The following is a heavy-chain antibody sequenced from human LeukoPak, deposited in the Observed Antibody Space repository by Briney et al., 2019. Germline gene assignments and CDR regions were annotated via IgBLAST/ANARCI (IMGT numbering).Heavy chain of an antibody. CDR2: ISSSSSYI. J-gene: IGHJ4*02. CDR3: ARDPATRHLYYFDY. V-gene: IGHV3-21*01. CDR1: GFTFSSYS. Sequence: GGSLRLSCAASGFTFSSYSMNWVRQAPGKGLEWVSSISSSSSYIYYADSVKGRFTISRDNSKNTLYLQMNSLRAEDTAVYYCARDPATRHLYYFDYWGQGTLVTVSS. D-gene: IGHD2-15*01.